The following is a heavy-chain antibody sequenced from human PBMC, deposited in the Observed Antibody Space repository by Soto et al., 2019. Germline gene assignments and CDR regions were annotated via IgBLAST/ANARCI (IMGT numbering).Heavy chain of an antibody. CDR2: INHSGST. V-gene: IGHV4-34*01. Sequence: SETLSLTCAVYGGSCSGYYWSWIRQPPGKGLEWIGEINHSGSTNYNPSLKSRVTISVDTSKNQFSLKLSSVTAADTAVYYCARVNGYDILTGSYYYYGMDVWGQGTTVTVSS. J-gene: IGHJ6*02. CDR1: GGSCSGYY. D-gene: IGHD3-9*01. CDR3: ARVNGYDILTGSYYYYGMDV.